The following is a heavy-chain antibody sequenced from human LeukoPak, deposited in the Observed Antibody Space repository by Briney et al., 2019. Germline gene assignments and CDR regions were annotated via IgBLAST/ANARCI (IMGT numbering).Heavy chain of an antibody. Sequence: PGGSLRLSCVASGFTFSSYAMSWVRQAPGKGLEWVSAISGSGGSTYYADSVKGRFTISRDNSKNSLYLQMNSLRAEDTALYYCAKDFDCSSTSCYYYYGMDVWGQGTSVTVSS. V-gene: IGHV3-23*01. D-gene: IGHD2-2*01. CDR3: AKDFDCSSTSCYYYYGMDV. CDR2: ISGSGGST. CDR1: GFTFSSYA. J-gene: IGHJ6*02.